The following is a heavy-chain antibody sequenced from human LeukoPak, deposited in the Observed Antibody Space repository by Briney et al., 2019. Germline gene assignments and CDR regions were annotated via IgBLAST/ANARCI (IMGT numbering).Heavy chain of an antibody. Sequence: SETQSLTCAVYGGSFSGYYWSWIRQPPGKGLEWIGEINHSGSTNYNPSLKSRVTISVDTSKNQFPLKLSSVTAADTAVYYCARERGNGSSYWGQGTLVTVSS. D-gene: IGHD3-10*01. V-gene: IGHV4-34*01. CDR2: INHSGST. CDR3: ARERGNGSSY. CDR1: GGSFSGYY. J-gene: IGHJ4*02.